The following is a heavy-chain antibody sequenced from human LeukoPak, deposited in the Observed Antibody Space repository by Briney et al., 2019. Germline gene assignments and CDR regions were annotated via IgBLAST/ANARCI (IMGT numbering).Heavy chain of an antibody. CDR1: GFTFSLYA. J-gene: IGHJ5*02. D-gene: IGHD1-1*01. CDR3: ASPYGNTYGKLES. Sequence: GGSLKLSCAASGFTFSLYAMHWVRQAPGKGLEWVAIMSYDGNYEFYADSVKGRFSISRDNSKNSLFLQMSSLRSEDSALYYCASPYGNTYGKLESWGQGTLVTVSS. CDR2: MSYDGNYE. V-gene: IGHV3-30*04.